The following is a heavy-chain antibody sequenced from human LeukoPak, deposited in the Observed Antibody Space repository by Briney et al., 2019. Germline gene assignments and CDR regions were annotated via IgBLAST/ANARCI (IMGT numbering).Heavy chain of an antibody. V-gene: IGHV3-30*02. CDR3: AKGKDDSSGWYFFY. J-gene: IGHJ4*02. Sequence: GGWLRLSCAASGFTFSSYGMHWVRQAPGKGLEWVAFIRYDGSNKYYADSVKGRFTISRDNSKNTLYLQMNSLRAEDTAVYYCAKGKDDSSGWYFFYWGQGTLVTVSS. CDR1: GFTFSSYG. D-gene: IGHD6-19*01. CDR2: IRYDGSNK.